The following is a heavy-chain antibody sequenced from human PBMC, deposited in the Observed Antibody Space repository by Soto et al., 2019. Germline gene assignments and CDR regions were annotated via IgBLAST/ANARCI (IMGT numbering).Heavy chain of an antibody. CDR2: IGTAGDP. Sequence: GWSLRLSCAASGFTFSSYDMHWVRQATGKGLEWVSAIGTAGDPYYPGSVKGRFTISRENAKNSLYLQMNSLRAGDTAVYYCARAGSGSSGGDYYYYGMDVWGQGTTVTVSS. CDR1: GFTFSSYD. V-gene: IGHV3-13*05. J-gene: IGHJ6*02. CDR3: ARAGSGSSGGDYYYYGMDV. D-gene: IGHD1-26*01.